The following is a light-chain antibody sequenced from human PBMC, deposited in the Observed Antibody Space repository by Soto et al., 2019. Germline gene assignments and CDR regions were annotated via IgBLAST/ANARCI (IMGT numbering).Light chain of an antibody. CDR1: PSVSSSY. Sequence: VMSQSADTVSVSPGERATLSCRASPSVSSSYLAWYQQKPGQAPRLLIYGASTRATGIPARCSGSGSETELTLTISSLQAEDSAVYFCQQYNNWPTWTFGQGTKVDI. CDR2: GAS. CDR3: QQYNNWPTWT. J-gene: IGKJ1*01. V-gene: IGKV3-15*01.